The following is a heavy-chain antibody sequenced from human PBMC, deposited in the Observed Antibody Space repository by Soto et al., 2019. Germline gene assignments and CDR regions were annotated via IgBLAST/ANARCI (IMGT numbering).Heavy chain of an antibody. CDR3: ARPEYSSSSYGMDV. D-gene: IGHD6-6*01. CDR2: ISSSNSTI. Sequence: PGGSLRLSCAASGFTFSSYSMNWVRQAPGKGLEWVSYISSSNSTIYYADSVKGRFTISRDNAKNSLYLQMNSLRDEDTAVYYCARPEYSSSSYGMDVWGQGTTVTVSS. J-gene: IGHJ6*02. CDR1: GFTFSSYS. V-gene: IGHV3-48*02.